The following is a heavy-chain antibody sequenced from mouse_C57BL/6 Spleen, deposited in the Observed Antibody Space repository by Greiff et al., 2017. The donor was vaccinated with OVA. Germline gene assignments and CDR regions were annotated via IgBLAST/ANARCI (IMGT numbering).Heavy chain of an antibody. V-gene: IGHV1-82*01. CDR3: ARRDDYDY. D-gene: IGHD2-4*01. Sequence: VKVVESGPELVKPGASVKISCKASGYAFSSSWMNWVKQRPGKGLEWIGRIYPGDGDTNYNGKFKGKATLTADKSSSTAYMQLSSLTSEDSAVYFCARRDDYDYWGQGTTLTVSS. CDR1: GYAFSSSW. CDR2: IYPGDGDT. J-gene: IGHJ2*01.